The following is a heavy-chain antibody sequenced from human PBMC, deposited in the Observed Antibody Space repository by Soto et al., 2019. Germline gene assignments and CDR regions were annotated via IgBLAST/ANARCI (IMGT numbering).Heavy chain of an antibody. CDR1: GFTFSSYA. CDR2: ISGSGGST. J-gene: IGHJ3*02. Sequence: GGSLRLSCAASGFTFSSYAMSWVRQAPGKGLEWVSAISGSGGSTYYADSVKGRFTISRDNSKNTLYLQMNSLRAEDTAVYYCAKDVPGYSGYDNDAFDIWGQGTMVTVSS. V-gene: IGHV3-23*01. D-gene: IGHD5-12*01. CDR3: AKDVPGYSGYDNDAFDI.